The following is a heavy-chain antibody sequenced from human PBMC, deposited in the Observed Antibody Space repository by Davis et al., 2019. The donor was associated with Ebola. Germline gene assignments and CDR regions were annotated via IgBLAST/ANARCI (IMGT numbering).Heavy chain of an antibody. CDR3: AKDRRYYYGSGSYLDY. CDR1: GFTFSSCA. J-gene: IGHJ4*02. CDR2: ISGSGGST. V-gene: IGHV3-23*01. Sequence: PGGSLRLSCAASGFTFSSCAMSWVRQAPGKGLEWVSAISGSGGSTYYADSVTGRFTISRDNSKNTLYLQMNSLRAEDTAVYYCAKDRRYYYGSGSYLDYWGQGTLVTVSS. D-gene: IGHD3-10*01.